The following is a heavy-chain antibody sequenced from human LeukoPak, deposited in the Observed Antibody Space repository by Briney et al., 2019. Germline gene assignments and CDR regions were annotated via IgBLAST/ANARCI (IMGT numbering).Heavy chain of an antibody. D-gene: IGHD5-18*01. V-gene: IGHV4-34*01. CDR1: GGSFSGYY. J-gene: IGHJ4*02. CDR3: ARPQYSYGYGY. CDR2: INHSGST. Sequence: SETLSLTCAVYGGSFSGYYWSWIRQPPGKGLEWIGEINHSGSTNYNPSLKSRVTISVDTSKNQFSLKLSSVTAADTAVYYCARPQYSYGYGYWGQGTLVTVSS.